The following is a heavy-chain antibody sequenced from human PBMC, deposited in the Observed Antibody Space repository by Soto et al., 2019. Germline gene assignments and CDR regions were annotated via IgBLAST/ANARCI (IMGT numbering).Heavy chain of an antibody. Sequence: EVQLVESGGGLIQPGGSLRLSCAASGFTVSSNYMSWVRQAPGKGLEWVSVIYSGGNTYYADSVKGRFTISRDNSKNTLYLQMNSLRAEDTAVYYCARGISQYYDFWSGFNWFDPWGQGTLVTVSS. V-gene: IGHV3-53*01. CDR1: GFTVSSNY. J-gene: IGHJ5*02. D-gene: IGHD3-3*01. CDR3: ARGISQYYDFWSGFNWFDP. CDR2: IYSGGNT.